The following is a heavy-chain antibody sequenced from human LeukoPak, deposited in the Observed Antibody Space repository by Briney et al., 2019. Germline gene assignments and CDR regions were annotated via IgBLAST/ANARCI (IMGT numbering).Heavy chain of an antibody. J-gene: IGHJ4*02. CDR2: INSSSSYI. Sequence: GGSLRLSCAASGFTFSSYSMNWVRQAPGKGLEWVSSINSSSSYIYYAGSVKGRFTISRDNAKNSLYLQMNSLRTEDTAVYYCARLATNGGYGYWGQGTLVTVSS. D-gene: IGHD5-12*01. V-gene: IGHV3-21*01. CDR1: GFTFSSYS. CDR3: ARLATNGGYGY.